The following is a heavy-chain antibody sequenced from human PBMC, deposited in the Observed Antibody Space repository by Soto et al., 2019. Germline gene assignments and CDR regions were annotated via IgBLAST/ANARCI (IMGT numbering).Heavy chain of an antibody. D-gene: IGHD3-22*01. J-gene: IGHJ3*02. CDR2: IYYSGST. CDR3: ARTHYYDSSGYYYVGAFDI. Sequence: PSETLSLTCTVSGGSISSGGYYWSWIRQHPGKGLEWIGYIYYSGSTYYNPSLKSRVTISVDTSKNQFSLRLSSVTAADTAVYYCARTHYYDSSGYYYVGAFDIWGQGTMVTVSS. CDR1: GGSISSGGYY. V-gene: IGHV4-31*03.